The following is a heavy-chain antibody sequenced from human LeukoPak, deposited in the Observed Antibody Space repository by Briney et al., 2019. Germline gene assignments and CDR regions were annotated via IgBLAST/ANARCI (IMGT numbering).Heavy chain of an antibody. Sequence: GGSLRLSCAASGFTFDDYGMSWVRQAPGNGLEWVSGINWNGGSTGYADSVKGRFTISRDNAKNSLYLQMNSLRAEDTALYYCATEEYCSGGSCRPFTFDIWGQGTMVTVSS. D-gene: IGHD2-15*01. CDR1: GFTFDDYG. CDR2: INWNGGST. J-gene: IGHJ3*02. CDR3: ATEEYCSGGSCRPFTFDI. V-gene: IGHV3-20*04.